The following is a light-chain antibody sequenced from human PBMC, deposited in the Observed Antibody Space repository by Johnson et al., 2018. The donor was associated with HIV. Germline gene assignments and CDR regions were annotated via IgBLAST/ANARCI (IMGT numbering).Light chain of an antibody. CDR2: DNN. CDR1: SSNIGNNY. J-gene: IGLJ1*01. CDR3: GTWDSSLSAYV. Sequence: QSVLTQPPSVSAAPGQKVTISCSGSSSNIGNNYVSWYQHLPGTAPKLLIYDNNKRPSGIPDRFSGSKSGPSATLAITGLQPGDEADYYCGTWDSSLSAYVFGTGTKVTVL. V-gene: IGLV1-51*01.